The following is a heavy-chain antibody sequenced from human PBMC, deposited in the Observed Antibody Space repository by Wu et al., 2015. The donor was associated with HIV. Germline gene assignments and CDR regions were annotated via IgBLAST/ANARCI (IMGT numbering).Heavy chain of an antibody. CDR1: GYTFTGKY. D-gene: IGHD6-19*01. V-gene: IGHV1-2*02. CDR2: INCKSGDT. CDR3: APCRASSGWFDY. Sequence: QVQLVQSGADVKKPGASVKVSCKASGYTFTGKYIHWVRQAPGQGLEWMGWINCKSGDTNYAQKFQDRVTMTRDTSISTAYMDLSSLKSDDTAVYYCAPCRASSGWFDYWGQGTLVTVSS. J-gene: IGHJ4*02.